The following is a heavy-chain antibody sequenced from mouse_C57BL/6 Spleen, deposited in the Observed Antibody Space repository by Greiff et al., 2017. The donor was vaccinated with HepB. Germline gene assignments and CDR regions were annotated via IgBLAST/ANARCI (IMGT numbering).Heavy chain of an antibody. V-gene: IGHV1-59*01. J-gene: IGHJ2*01. Sequence: VQLQQPGAELVRPGTSVKLSCKASGYTFTSYWMHWVKQRPGQGLEWIGVIDPSDSYTNYNQKFKGKATLTVDTSSSTAYMQLSSLTSEDSAVYYCARSAYSNYEGDYWGQGTTLTVSS. CDR1: GYTFTSYW. CDR2: IDPSDSYT. CDR3: ARSAYSNYEGDY. D-gene: IGHD2-5*01.